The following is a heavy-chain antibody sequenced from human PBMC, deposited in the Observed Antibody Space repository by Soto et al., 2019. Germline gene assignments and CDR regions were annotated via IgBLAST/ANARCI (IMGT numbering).Heavy chain of an antibody. D-gene: IGHD3-3*01. CDR1: GDSVSSVGFH. V-gene: IGHV4-30-4*01. CDR3: ARAPVGLDTISYFHY. J-gene: IGHJ4*02. Sequence: QVQLQESGPGLVKPSETLSLTCTVSGDSVSSVGFHWAWLRRPPGKGREWIGYIYNGGSTYYRPSLELRMHMSLDATRNLYSRRLTSVTAADTAVYFCARAPVGLDTISYFHYWGQGKLVTVSS. CDR2: IYNGGST.